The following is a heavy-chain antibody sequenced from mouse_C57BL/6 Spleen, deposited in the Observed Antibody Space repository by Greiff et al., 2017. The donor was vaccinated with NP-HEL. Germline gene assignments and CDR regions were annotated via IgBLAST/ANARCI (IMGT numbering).Heavy chain of an antibody. D-gene: IGHD3-3*01. CDR1: GYTFTSYW. V-gene: IGHV1-64*01. J-gene: IGHJ4*01. Sequence: QVHVKQPGAELVKPGASVKLSCKASGYTFTSYWMHWVKQRPGQGLEWIGMIHPNSGSTNYNEKFKSKATLTVDKSSSSAYMQLSSLTSEDSAVYYCARRGTFYAMDYWGQGTSVTVSS. CDR3: ARRGTFYAMDY. CDR2: IHPNSGST.